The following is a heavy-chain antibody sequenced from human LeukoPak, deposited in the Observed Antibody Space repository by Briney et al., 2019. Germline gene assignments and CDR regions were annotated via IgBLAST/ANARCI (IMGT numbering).Heavy chain of an antibody. V-gene: IGHV3-48*01. J-gene: IGHJ4*02. CDR2: ITTTSSVT. CDR1: GFNFVSYN. CDR3: ARSWGSWSRNPLDF. Sequence: PGGSLRLSRAASGFNFVSYNMNWVRQAPGKGLEWVSYITTTSSVTYYADSVKGRFTISRDNDDNSLYLLMNSLRAEDTAVYYCARSWGSWSRNPLDFWGQGTLVTVSS. D-gene: IGHD6-13*01.